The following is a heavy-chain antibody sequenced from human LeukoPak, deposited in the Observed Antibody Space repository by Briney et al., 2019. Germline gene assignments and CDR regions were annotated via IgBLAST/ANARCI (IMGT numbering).Heavy chain of an antibody. V-gene: IGHV1-58*01. J-gene: IGHJ2*01. Sequence: ASLNVSCKASGFTFTSSAVQWVRQARGQRLEWIGWIVVGSGNTNYAQRFQERVTITRDMSTSTAYMELSSLRSEDTAVYYCAASITADSSGYYYWYFDLWGRGTLVTVSS. D-gene: IGHD3-22*01. CDR1: GFTFTSSA. CDR3: AASITADSSGYYYWYFDL. CDR2: IVVGSGNT.